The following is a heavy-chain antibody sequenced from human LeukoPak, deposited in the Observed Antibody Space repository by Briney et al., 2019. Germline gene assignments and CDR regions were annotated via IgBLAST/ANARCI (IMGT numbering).Heavy chain of an antibody. CDR2: ISSISSYT. CDR3: ARDTSDCSSTSCHNWFDP. CDR1: GFTFSDYY. Sequence: PGGSLRLSCAASGFTFSDYYMSWIRQAPGKGLEWVSYISSISSYTNYADSVKGRFTISRDNAKNSLYLQMNSLRAEDTAVYYCARDTSDCSSTSCHNWFDPWGEGTLVT. D-gene: IGHD2-2*01. V-gene: IGHV3-11*05. J-gene: IGHJ5*02.